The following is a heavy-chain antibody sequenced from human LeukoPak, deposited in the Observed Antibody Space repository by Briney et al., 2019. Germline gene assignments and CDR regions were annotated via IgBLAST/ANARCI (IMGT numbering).Heavy chain of an antibody. Sequence: SETLSLTCTVPGASMSTHYWSWLRQPPGKGLEWIGYLLDSWRTKDNPSLQSRVTLSADTSKNQFSLRLTPVTAADTAVYYCATIRRGSIYGYFDFWGQGILVTVSS. CDR2: LLDSWRT. D-gene: IGHD5-18*01. J-gene: IGHJ4*02. CDR1: GASMSTHY. CDR3: ATIRRGSIYGYFDF. V-gene: IGHV4-59*11.